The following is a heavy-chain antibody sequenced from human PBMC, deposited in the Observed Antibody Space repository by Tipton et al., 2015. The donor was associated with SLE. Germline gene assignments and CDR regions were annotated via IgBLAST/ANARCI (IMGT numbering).Heavy chain of an antibody. J-gene: IGHJ4*02. CDR3: ARGYGIVVVINRGYFDY. D-gene: IGHD3-22*01. Sequence: TLSLTCTVSGGSISSGGYYWSWIRQPPGKGLEWIGYIYYSGSTNYNPSLKSRVTISVDTSKNQFSLKLSSVTAADTAVYYCARGYGIVVVINRGYFDYWGQGTLVTVSS. CDR1: GGSISSGGYY. CDR2: IYYSGST. V-gene: IGHV4-61*08.